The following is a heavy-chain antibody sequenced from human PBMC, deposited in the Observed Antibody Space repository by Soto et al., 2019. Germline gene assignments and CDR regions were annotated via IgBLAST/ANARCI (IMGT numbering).Heavy chain of an antibody. CDR2: MNPINGAT. J-gene: IGHJ6*02. D-gene: IGHD6-13*01. CDR1: GYDFIAYD. CDR3: GRGPSPRAPAGGTPYYYAMDV. V-gene: IGHV1-8*02. Sequence: ASVKVSCKASGYDFIAYDINWVRQASGQGLEWMGWMNPINGATGSARRFQGRVSMTRNTATGTAYLELTSLRSDDSAVYYCGRGPSPRAPAGGTPYYYAMDVWGQGXTVTVPS.